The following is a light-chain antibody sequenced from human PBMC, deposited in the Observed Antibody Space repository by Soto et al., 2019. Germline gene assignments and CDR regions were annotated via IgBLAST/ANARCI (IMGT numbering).Light chain of an antibody. J-gene: IGKJ3*01. CDR3: QQYYNTPSFT. V-gene: IGKV4-1*01. CDR2: WAS. Sequence: DIVMTQSPDSLAVYLGERATINCKSSQTVLYNSNNKNYLAWYQQKPGQPPKLLIYWASTRESGVPDRFSGSGSGTDFTLTISSLQAEDVAVYYGQQYYNTPSFTFGPGTKVDIK. CDR1: QTVLYNSNNKNY.